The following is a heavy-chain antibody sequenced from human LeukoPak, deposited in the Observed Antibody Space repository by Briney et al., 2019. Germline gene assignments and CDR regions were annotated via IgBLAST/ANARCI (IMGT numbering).Heavy chain of an antibody. V-gene: IGHV3-30*18. J-gene: IGHJ3*02. CDR3: AKYSAPADAFDI. CDR1: GFTFSSYG. CDR2: MSYDGSNK. D-gene: IGHD1-26*01. Sequence: PGGSLRLSCAAAGFTFSSYGMHWVRQAPGKGLEWVAVMSYDGSNKYYADSVKGRFTISRDNSKNTLCLQMNSLRAEDTGVSYRAKYSAPADAFDIWGQGTMATVSS.